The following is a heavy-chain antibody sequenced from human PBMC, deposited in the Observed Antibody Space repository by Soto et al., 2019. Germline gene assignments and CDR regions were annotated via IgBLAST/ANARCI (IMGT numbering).Heavy chain of an antibody. CDR3: AKDKIVGATNLDY. Sequence: QVQLVESGGGVVQPGRSLRLSCAASGFTFSSYGMHWVRQAPGKGLEWVAVISYDGSNKYYADSVKGRFTISRDNSKNTLYLLMNSLRAEDTAVYYCAKDKIVGATNLDYWGQGTLVTVSS. J-gene: IGHJ4*02. V-gene: IGHV3-30*18. CDR2: ISYDGSNK. CDR1: GFTFSSYG. D-gene: IGHD1-26*01.